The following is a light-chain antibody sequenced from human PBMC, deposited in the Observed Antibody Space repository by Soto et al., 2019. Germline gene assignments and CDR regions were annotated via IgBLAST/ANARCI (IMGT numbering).Light chain of an antibody. J-gene: IGLJ3*02. CDR2: DVT. CDR3: SSYTTSSTLV. Sequence: QSALTQPASVSGSPGQSITISCTGTSSDIGGYNFVSWYQQHPGTAPKLMIYDVTNRPPGLSDRFSGSKSGNTASLTIAGRQAEDEADYYCSSYTTSSTLVFGGGTKLTVL. CDR1: SSDIGGYNF. V-gene: IGLV2-14*03.